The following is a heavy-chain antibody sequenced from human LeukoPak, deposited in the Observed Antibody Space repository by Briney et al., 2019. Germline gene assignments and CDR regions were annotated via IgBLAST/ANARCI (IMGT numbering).Heavy chain of an antibody. D-gene: IGHD2-15*01. CDR3: ARRAYNCSGGSCYSWFDP. J-gene: IGHJ5*02. CDR2: IYPGDSDT. V-gene: IGHV5-51*01. Sequence: GESLKISCKGSGSSFTSYWIGWVRQMPGKGLEWMGIIYPGDSDTRYSPSFQGQVTISADKSISTAYLQWSSLKASDTAMYYCARRAYNCSGGSCYSWFDPWGQGTLVTVSS. CDR1: GSSFTSYW.